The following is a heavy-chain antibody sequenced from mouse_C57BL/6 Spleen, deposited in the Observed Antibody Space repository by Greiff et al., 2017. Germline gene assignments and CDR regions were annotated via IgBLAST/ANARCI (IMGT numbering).Heavy chain of an antibody. D-gene: IGHD2-3*01. CDR1: GYTFTDYY. CDR2: INPYNGGT. CDR3: ARRGFYDSDD. V-gene: IGHV1-19*01. Sequence: EVQLQQSGPVLVKPGASVKMSCKASGYTFTDYYMNWVKQSHGKSLEWIGVINPYNGGTSYNQKFKGKATLTVDKSSSTAYMELNSLTSEDSAVYYCARRGFYDSDDWGQGTTLTVSS. J-gene: IGHJ2*01.